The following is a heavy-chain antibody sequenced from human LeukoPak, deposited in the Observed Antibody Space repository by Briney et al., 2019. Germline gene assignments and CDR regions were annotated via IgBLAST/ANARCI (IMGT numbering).Heavy chain of an antibody. CDR3: ALEDSSGYPFDY. J-gene: IGHJ4*02. Sequence: SGPTLVNPTQTLTLTCTFSGFSLSTSGVGVGWIRQPPGKALEWLALIYWDDDKRYSSSLKSRLTITKDTSKNQVVLTMTNMDPVDTATYYCALEDSSGYPFDYWGQGTLVTVSS. V-gene: IGHV2-5*02. D-gene: IGHD3-22*01. CDR2: IYWDDDK. CDR1: GFSLSTSGVG.